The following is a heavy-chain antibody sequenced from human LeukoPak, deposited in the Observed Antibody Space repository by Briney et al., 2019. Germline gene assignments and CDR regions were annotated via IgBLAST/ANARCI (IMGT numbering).Heavy chain of an antibody. J-gene: IGHJ4*02. CDR2: IRYDGSNK. Sequence: GGSLRLSCAASGFTFSSYGMHWVRQAPGKGLEWVAFIRYDGSNKYYADSVKGRFTISRDNSKNTLYLQMNSLRAEDTAVYYCARRGSNTWLFDYWGQGTLVTVSS. V-gene: IGHV3-30*02. D-gene: IGHD6-13*01. CDR3: ARRGSNTWLFDY. CDR1: GFTFSSYG.